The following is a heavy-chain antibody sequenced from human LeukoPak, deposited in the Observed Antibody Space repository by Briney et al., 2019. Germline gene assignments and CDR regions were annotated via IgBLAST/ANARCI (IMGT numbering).Heavy chain of an antibody. V-gene: IGHV1-18*01. D-gene: IGHD3-22*01. CDR3: RGWDYDRERFDY. Sequence: GASVKVSCKASGYTFTSYGISWVRQAPGQGLEWMGWISAYNGNTNYAQKLQGRVTMTTDTSTSTAYMELSSLRSEDTAVYYCRGWDYDRERFDYWGQGTLVTVSS. CDR1: GYTFTSYG. J-gene: IGHJ4*02. CDR2: ISAYNGNT.